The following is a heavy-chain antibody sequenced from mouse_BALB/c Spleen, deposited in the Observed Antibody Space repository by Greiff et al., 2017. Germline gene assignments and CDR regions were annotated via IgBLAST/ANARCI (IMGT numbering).Heavy chain of an antibody. D-gene: IGHD3-3*01. CDR1: GISITTGNYR. V-gene: IGHV3-5*02. CDR3: ARVPGRSYAMDY. CDR2: IYYSGTI. Sequence: EVQLVESGPGLVKPSQTVSLTCTVTGISITTGNYRWSWIRQFPGNKLEWIGYIYYSGTITYNPSLTSRTTITRDTSKNQFFLEMNSLTAEDTATYYCARVPGRSYAMDYWGQGTSVTVSS. J-gene: IGHJ4*01.